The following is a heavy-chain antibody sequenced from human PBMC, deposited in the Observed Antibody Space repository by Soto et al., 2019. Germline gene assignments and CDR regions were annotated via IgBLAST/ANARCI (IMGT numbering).Heavy chain of an antibody. J-gene: IGHJ6*02. D-gene: IGHD5-18*01. V-gene: IGHV3-30*03. CDR1: GFTFSSFG. Sequence: GGSLRLSCAASGFTFSSFGIQLFRQAPGKGLGGVAVRAYDGSNKYYADSVKGRFTISRDNSKNTLDLQMNSLRAEDTAVYYCATDLGYSYGPYGMDVWGQGTTVTVSS. CDR2: RAYDGSNK. CDR3: ATDLGYSYGPYGMDV.